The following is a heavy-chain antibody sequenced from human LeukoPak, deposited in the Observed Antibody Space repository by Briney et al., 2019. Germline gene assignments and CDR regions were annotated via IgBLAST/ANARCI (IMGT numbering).Heavy chain of an antibody. J-gene: IGHJ4*02. Sequence: ASVKVSCKASGHTFTSYDINWVRQATGQGLEWMGWMNPNSGNTGYAQKFQGRVTMTRNTSISTAYMELSSLRSEDTAVYYCARGLQWLVMADYWGQGTLVTVSS. CDR2: MNPNSGNT. CDR3: ARGLQWLVMADY. V-gene: IGHV1-8*01. CDR1: GHTFTSYD. D-gene: IGHD6-19*01.